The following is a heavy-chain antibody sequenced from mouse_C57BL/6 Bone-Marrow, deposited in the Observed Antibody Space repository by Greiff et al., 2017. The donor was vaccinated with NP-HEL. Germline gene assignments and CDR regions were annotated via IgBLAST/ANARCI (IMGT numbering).Heavy chain of an antibody. D-gene: IGHD2-4*01. Sequence: QVQLQQPGAELVKPGASVKMSCKASGYTFTSYWITWVKQRPGQGLEWIGDIYPGSGSTNYNEKFKSQATLTVDTSTSTAYMQLSSLTSEDSAVYYCARERDDYDGRGFADWGKGTLVTVSA. CDR2: IYPGSGST. V-gene: IGHV1-55*01. J-gene: IGHJ3*01. CDR3: ARERDDYDGRGFAD. CDR1: GYTFTSYW.